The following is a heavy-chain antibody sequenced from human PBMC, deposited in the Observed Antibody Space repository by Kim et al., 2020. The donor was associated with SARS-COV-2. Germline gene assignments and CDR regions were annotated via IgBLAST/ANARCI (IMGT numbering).Heavy chain of an antibody. D-gene: IGHD1-26*01. V-gene: IGHV3-7*01. CDR1: GFTFSVYW. CDR3: ARYYTGNSRNLDY. Sequence: GGSLRLSCAASGFTFSVYWMGWVRQAPGKGLEWVANISPDGSETYYMDSLKGRFTISRDNANNSLYLQMNSLRVEDTAVYFCARYYTGNSRNLDYGGQGTLVALSS. J-gene: IGHJ4*02. CDR2: ISPDGSET.